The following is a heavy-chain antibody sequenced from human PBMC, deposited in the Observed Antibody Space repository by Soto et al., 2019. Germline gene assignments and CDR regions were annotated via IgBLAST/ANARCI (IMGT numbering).Heavy chain of an antibody. CDR1: GYSISSGYY. Sequence: SETLSLTCAVSGYSISSGYYWGWIRQPPGKGLEWIGSIYHSGSTYYNPSLKSRVTISVDTSKNQFSLKLSSVTAADTAVYYCARDYYDSSGYYGSKYNWFDPWG. CDR2: IYHSGST. V-gene: IGHV4-38-2*01. J-gene: IGHJ5*02. D-gene: IGHD3-22*01. CDR3: ARDYYDSSGYYGSKYNWFDP.